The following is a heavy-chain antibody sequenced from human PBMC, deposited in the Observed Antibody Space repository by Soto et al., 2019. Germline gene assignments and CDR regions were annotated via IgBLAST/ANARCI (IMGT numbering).Heavy chain of an antibody. V-gene: IGHV6-1*01. D-gene: IGHD2-15*01. J-gene: IGHJ3*02. Sequence: KQSQTLSLTCAISGDSVSSNSAAWNWIRQSPSRGLEWLGRTYYRSKWYNDYAVSVKSRITINPDTSKNQFSLQLNSVTPEDTAVYYCAREPPCSGGSCYEVYAFDIWGQGTMVTVSS. CDR3: AREPPCSGGSCYEVYAFDI. CDR1: GDSVSSNSAA. CDR2: TYYRSKWYN.